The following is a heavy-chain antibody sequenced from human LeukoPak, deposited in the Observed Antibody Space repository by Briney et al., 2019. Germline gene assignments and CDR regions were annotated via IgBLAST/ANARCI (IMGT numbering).Heavy chain of an antibody. CDR2: IYYSGST. CDR1: GGSISSSSYY. D-gene: IGHD3-10*01. V-gene: IGHV4-39*07. Sequence: PPETLSLTCTVSGGSISSSSYYWGWIRQPPGKGLEWIGSIYYSGSTYYNPSLKSRVTISVDTSKNQFSLKLSSVTAADTAVYYCARQYTDASGSYNFDYWGQGTLVTVSS. J-gene: IGHJ4*02. CDR3: ARQYTDASGSYNFDY.